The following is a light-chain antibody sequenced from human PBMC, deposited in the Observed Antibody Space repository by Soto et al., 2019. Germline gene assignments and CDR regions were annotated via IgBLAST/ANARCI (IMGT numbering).Light chain of an antibody. CDR1: QSVRSN. Sequence: VMTQSPATLSVSPGERVTLSCRASQSVRSNLAWYQQKPGQAPRLLIYGASTRATGLPARFSGSGSGTDFTLTISSLQSEDFAVYYRQQYNTWPPITFGQGTKVDI. CDR3: QQYNTWPPIT. J-gene: IGKJ1*01. CDR2: GAS. V-gene: IGKV3-15*01.